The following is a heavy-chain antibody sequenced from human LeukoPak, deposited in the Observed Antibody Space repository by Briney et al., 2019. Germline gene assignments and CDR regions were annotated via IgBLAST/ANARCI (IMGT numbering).Heavy chain of an antibody. CDR1: GFTFSSYG. CDR2: IWYDGSNK. J-gene: IGHJ6*03. CDR3: ARGGAIPAARNYYYYYMDV. D-gene: IGHD2-2*01. V-gene: IGHV3-30*02. Sequence: GGSLRLSCAASGFTFSSYGMHWVREAPGRGLEWVAFIWYDGSNKYYADSVKGRFTISRDNSKNTLYLQMNSLRAEDTAVYYCARGGAIPAARNYYYYYMDVWGKGTTVTVSS.